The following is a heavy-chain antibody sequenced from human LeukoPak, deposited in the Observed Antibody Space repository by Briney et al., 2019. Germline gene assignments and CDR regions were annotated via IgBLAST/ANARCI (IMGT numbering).Heavy chain of an antibody. V-gene: IGHV4-59*08. D-gene: IGHD3-22*01. J-gene: IGHJ3*02. CDR3: ARGPYSYDSSGAFDI. Sequence: SETLSLTCTVSGGSISSYYWSWIRQPPGKGLEWIGYIYYSGSTNYNPSLKSRVTISVDTSKNQFSLKLGSVTAADTAVYFCARGPYSYDSSGAFDIWGQGTMVTVSS. CDR1: GGSISSYY. CDR2: IYYSGST.